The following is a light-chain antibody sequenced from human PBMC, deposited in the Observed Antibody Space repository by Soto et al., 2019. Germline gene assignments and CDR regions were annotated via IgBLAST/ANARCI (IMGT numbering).Light chain of an antibody. CDR2: EVN. CDR3: TSYAGGNNV. CDR1: SSDVGGYNY. Sequence: QSALTQPPSASGSPGQSVTISCTGTSSDVGGYNYVSWYQQQPGKVPKLMIYEVNKRPSGVPDRFSGSKSGNTASLTVSGLQDEAEADYYCTSYAGGNNVFGTGTKLTVL. J-gene: IGLJ1*01. V-gene: IGLV2-8*01.